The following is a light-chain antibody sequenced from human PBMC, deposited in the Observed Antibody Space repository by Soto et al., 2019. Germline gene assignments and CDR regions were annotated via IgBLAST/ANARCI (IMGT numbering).Light chain of an antibody. CDR2: GAS. CDR3: QQDNVFPLT. CDR1: QSVNRC. J-gene: IGKJ5*01. Sequence: EIPLTQSPATLSASAGERATISCRARQSVNRCLAWYQHKPGKAPNLLIDGASSLKSGVPPRYSGSGYGTDFTLTISSLQPEDFATDYCQQDNVFPLTFGQRTRVEIK. V-gene: IGKV1-12*01.